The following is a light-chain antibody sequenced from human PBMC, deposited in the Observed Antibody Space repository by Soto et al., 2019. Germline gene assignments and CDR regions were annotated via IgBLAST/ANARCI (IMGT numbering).Light chain of an antibody. J-gene: IGKJ5*01. CDR2: GAS. V-gene: IGKV3-15*01. CDR3: QQYNNWPPIT. Sequence: EIVRTQSPATLSVSPGEGVTLSCRSSQSVSSNLAWYQQRPGQAPRLLIYGASTGATGIPARFSGSGSGTEFTLTISSLQSEDFAVYYCQQYNNWPPITFGQGTRLENK. CDR1: QSVSSN.